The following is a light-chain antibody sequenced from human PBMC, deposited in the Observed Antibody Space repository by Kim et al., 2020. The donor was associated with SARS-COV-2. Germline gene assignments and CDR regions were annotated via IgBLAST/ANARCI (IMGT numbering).Light chain of an antibody. CDR1: QDIRND. V-gene: IGKV1-6*01. J-gene: IGKJ4*01. Sequence: AAVRDRVTITGRASQDIRNDLGWYQQKPGKAPKRLIYDASSLQSGVPSRFSGSGSGTDFTLTISSLQPEDFATYYCLQDYNYPPTFGGGTKVEIK. CDR2: DAS. CDR3: LQDYNYPPT.